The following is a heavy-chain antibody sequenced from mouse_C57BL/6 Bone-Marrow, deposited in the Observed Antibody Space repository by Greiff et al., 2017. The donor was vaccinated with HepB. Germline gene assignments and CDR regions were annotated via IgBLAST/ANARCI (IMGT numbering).Heavy chain of an antibody. CDR1: GFTFSDYY. CDR2: INYDGSST. CDR3: ASGSSYGWFAY. J-gene: IGHJ3*01. Sequence: EVNLVESEGGLVQPGSSMKLSCTASGFTFSDYYMAWVRQVPEKGLEWVANINYDGSSTYYLDSLKSRFIISRDNAKNILYLQMSSLKSEDTATYYCASGSSYGWFAYWGQGTLVTVSA. D-gene: IGHD1-1*01. V-gene: IGHV5-16*01.